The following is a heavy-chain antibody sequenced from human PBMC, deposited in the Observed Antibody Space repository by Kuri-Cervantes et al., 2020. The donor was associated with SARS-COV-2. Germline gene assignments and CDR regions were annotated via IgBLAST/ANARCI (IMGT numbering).Heavy chain of an antibody. J-gene: IGHJ6*02. D-gene: IGHD5-18*01. Sequence: GGSLRLSCAASGFTFSSYGMHWVRQAPGKGLEWVAVISYDGSEKYYVDSVKGRFTISRDNAKNSLYLQMNSLRAEDTAVYYCARDSGIYSYGYYYYGMDVWGQGTTVTVSS. CDR2: ISYDGSEK. CDR1: GFTFSSYG. V-gene: IGHV3-30*03. CDR3: ARDSGIYSYGYYYYGMDV.